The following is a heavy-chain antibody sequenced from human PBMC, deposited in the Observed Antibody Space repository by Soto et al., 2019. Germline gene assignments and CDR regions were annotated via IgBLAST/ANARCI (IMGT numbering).Heavy chain of an antibody. CDR1: GGSISSYY. V-gene: IGHV4-59*01. Sequence: PSETLSLTCTVSGGSISSYYWSWIRQPLGKGLEWIGYIYYSGSTNYNPSLKSRVTISVDTSKNQFSLKLSSVTAADTAVYYCARAVEMATIRYYFDYWGQGTLVTVSS. D-gene: IGHD5-12*01. CDR3: ARAVEMATIRYYFDY. J-gene: IGHJ4*02. CDR2: IYYSGST.